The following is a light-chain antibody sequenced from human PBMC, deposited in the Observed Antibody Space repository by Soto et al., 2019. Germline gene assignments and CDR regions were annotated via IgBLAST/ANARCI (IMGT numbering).Light chain of an antibody. CDR2: EVS. J-gene: IGLJ1*01. CDR3: SSYTTSSNYV. CDR1: SSDVGSYNF. V-gene: IGLV2-14*01. Sequence: ALTQPASVSGSPGQSITISCTGTSSDVGSYNFVSWYQQLPGKAPKLMIYEVSNRPSGVSNRFSGSKSGNTASLTISGLQAGDEADYYCSSYTTSSNYVFGSGTKVTVL.